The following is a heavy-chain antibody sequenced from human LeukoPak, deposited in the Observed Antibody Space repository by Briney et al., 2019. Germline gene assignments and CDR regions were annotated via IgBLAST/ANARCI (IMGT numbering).Heavy chain of an antibody. CDR2: IRSKANSYAT. Sequence: PGGSLKLSCAASGFTFSGSAMQWVRQASGKGLEWVGRIRSKANSYATAYAASVKGRFTISRDDSKNTAYLQMNSLKTEDTAVYYCTRRGVGARTFDYWGQGTLVTVSS. CDR3: TRRGVGARTFDY. CDR1: GFTFSGSA. D-gene: IGHD1-26*01. J-gene: IGHJ4*02. V-gene: IGHV3-73*01.